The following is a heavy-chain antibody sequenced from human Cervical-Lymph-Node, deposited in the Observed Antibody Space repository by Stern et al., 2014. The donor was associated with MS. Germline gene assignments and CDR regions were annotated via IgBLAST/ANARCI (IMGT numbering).Heavy chain of an antibody. V-gene: IGHV4-59*01. J-gene: IGHJ5*02. Sequence: QVHLVESGPGLVKPSETLSLTCTVSGGSISSYYWSGIRQPPGKGLEWIGYIYYSGSTKYNPSLKSRVTISVDTSKNQFSLKLSSVTAADTAVYYCARLSTGVNNWFDPWGQGTLVTVSS. CDR2: IYYSGST. D-gene: IGHD2-2*01. CDR3: ARLSTGVNNWFDP. CDR1: GGSISSYY.